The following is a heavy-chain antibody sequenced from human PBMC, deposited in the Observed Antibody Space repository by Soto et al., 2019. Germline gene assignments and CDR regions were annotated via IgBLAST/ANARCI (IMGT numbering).Heavy chain of an antibody. D-gene: IGHD6-6*01. CDR2: ISGSTGTT. V-gene: IGHV3-23*01. CDR3: AKVIVLGASTLEY. J-gene: IGHJ4*02. CDR1: GFMFNHYA. Sequence: EQVLESGGGLVQPGGSLRLSCEASGFMFNHYAMAWVRQTPGKGLEWVSVISGSTGTTYYADSVKCRFTISRDNSKNTVYLQMNSLRVEHSALYSCAKVIVLGASTLEYWGPGTRVTGSS.